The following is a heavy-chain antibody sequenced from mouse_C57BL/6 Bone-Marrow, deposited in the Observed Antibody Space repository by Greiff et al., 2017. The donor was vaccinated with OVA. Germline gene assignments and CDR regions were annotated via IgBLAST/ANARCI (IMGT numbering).Heavy chain of an antibody. CDR2: LDPANGYT. Sequence: VQLQQSVAELVRPGASVKLSCTASGFNIKNTYMHWVTQRPEQGLEWIGRLDPANGYTKSAPKFQGKATITADTSSTTAYLQLSSLTSEDAAIYYCARDYSILFADWGQGTLVTVSA. CDR3: ARDYSILFAD. D-gene: IGHD2-5*01. J-gene: IGHJ3*01. V-gene: IGHV14-3*01. CDR1: GFNIKNTY.